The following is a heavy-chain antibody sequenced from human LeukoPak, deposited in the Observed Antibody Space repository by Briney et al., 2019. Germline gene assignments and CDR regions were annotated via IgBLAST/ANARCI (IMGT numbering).Heavy chain of an antibody. Sequence: PSETLSLTCAVYGESFSGYYWSWIRQPPGKGLEWIGELNHSGSTNYNPSLKSRVTISVDTSKNQFSLKLSSVTAADTAVYYCARVKGSSSSRDWGQGTLVTVSS. CDR3: ARVKGSSSSRD. J-gene: IGHJ4*02. V-gene: IGHV4-34*01. D-gene: IGHD6-13*01. CDR2: LNHSGST. CDR1: GESFSGYY.